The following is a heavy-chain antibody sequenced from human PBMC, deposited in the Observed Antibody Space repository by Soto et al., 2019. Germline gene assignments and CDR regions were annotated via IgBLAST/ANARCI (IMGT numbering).Heavy chain of an antibody. Sequence: PGGSLRLSCASSVFTFSSYAMSCVRHSPGKWLEWVSAISGSGGSTYYADSVKGRFTISRDNSKNTLYLQMNSLRAEDTAVYYCAKDRDSAQDLSVDPWGQGTLVTVSS. J-gene: IGHJ5*02. CDR1: VFTFSSYA. V-gene: IGHV3-23*01. D-gene: IGHD2-15*01. CDR3: AKDRDSAQDLSVDP. CDR2: ISGSGGST.